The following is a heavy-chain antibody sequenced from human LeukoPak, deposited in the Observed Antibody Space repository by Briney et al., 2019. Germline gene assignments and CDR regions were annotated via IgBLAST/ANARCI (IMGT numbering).Heavy chain of an antibody. V-gene: IGHV3-30*03. Sequence: GGSLRLSCAASGFTFSSYGMHWVRQAPGKGLEWVAVISYDGSKEYYADSVKGRFTISRDNSRNTLYLQMDSLRAEDTAVYYCARGPLYNYDILTGYDYWGQGTLGTVSS. CDR2: ISYDGSKE. J-gene: IGHJ4*02. CDR3: ARGPLYNYDILTGYDY. CDR1: GFTFSSYG. D-gene: IGHD3-9*01.